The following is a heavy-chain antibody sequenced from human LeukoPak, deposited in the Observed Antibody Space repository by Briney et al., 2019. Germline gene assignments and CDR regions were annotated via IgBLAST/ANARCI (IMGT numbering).Heavy chain of an antibody. Sequence: TPSETLSLTCTVSGGSISSYYWSWIRQPPGKGLEWIGYIYYSGSTNYNPSLKSRVTISVDTSKNQFSLKLSSVTAADTAVYYCARESLGELPYSGFDYWGQGTLVTVSS. V-gene: IGHV4-59*01. CDR3: ARESLGELPYSGFDY. D-gene: IGHD3-10*01. CDR1: GGSISSYY. J-gene: IGHJ4*02. CDR2: IYYSGST.